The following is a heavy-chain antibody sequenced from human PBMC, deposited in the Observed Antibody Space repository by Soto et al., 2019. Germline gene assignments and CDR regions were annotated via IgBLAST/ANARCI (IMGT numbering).Heavy chain of an antibody. CDR2: INPSGGST. CDR3: ARITGQLVPGMDV. J-gene: IGHJ6*02. CDR1: EYTFTSYY. Sequence: GASVKVSCKASEYTFTSYYMHWVRQAPGQGLEWMGIINPSGGSTSYAQKFQGRVTMTRDTSTSTVYMELSSLRSEDTAVYYCARITGQLVPGMDVWGQGTTVTVSS. V-gene: IGHV1-46*01. D-gene: IGHD6-13*01.